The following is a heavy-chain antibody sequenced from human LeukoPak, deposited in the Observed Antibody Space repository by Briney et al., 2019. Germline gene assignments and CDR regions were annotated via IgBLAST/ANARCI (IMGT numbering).Heavy chain of an antibody. V-gene: IGHV3-74*01. D-gene: IGHD5-18*01. CDR3: ARDAVDTANAV. Sequence: GGSLRLSCAASGFTFTTYWMHWVRQAPGNGLVWVSHINSDGSITSYADSVKGRFTISRDNAKNTLYLQMNSLRAEDTAVYYCARDAVDTANAVWGQGTTVTVSS. CDR1: GFTFTTYW. J-gene: IGHJ6*02. CDR2: INSDGSIT.